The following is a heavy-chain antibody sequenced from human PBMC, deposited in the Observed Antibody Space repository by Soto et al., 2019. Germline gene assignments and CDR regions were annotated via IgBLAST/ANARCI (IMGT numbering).Heavy chain of an antibody. CDR1: GFTFSSYG. Sequence: GGSLRLSCAASGFTFSSYGMHWVRQAPGKGLEWVAVISYDGSNKYYADSVKGRFTISRDNSKNTLYLQMNSLRAEDTTVYYCAKIGYSGYDPPFDFDYWGQGTLVTVSS. V-gene: IGHV3-30*18. CDR3: AKIGYSGYDPPFDFDY. D-gene: IGHD5-12*01. J-gene: IGHJ4*02. CDR2: ISYDGSNK.